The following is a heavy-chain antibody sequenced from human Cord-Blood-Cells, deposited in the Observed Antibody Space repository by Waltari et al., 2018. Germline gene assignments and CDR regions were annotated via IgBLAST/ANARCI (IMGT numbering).Heavy chain of an antibody. J-gene: IGHJ2*01. V-gene: IGHV3-7*01. D-gene: IGHD7-27*01. CDR2: IKQDGSEK. CDR1: GFTFSSYW. Sequence: EVQLVESGGGLVQPGGSLRLSCAASGFTFSSYWMSWVRQAPGKGLEWVANIKQDGSEKYYVDSEKGRFTISRDNAKNSLYLQMNSLRAEDTTVYYCARKTGDWYFDLWGRGTLVTVSS. CDR3: ARKTGDWYFDL.